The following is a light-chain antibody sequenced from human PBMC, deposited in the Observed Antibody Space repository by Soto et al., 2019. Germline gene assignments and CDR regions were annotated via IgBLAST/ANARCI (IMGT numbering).Light chain of an antibody. J-gene: IGKJ4*01. CDR2: SAS. CDR1: QTIGSY. Sequence: DIQMTQSPSSLSASVGDRVTITCRASQTIGSYLNWYQHPPGRAPKLLIYSASSLQSGVPSRFSGSGSGTAFTLTISSLQPEDFAVYYCQQYGLSRIFGGGTKVDIK. CDR3: QQYGLSRI. V-gene: IGKV1-39*01.